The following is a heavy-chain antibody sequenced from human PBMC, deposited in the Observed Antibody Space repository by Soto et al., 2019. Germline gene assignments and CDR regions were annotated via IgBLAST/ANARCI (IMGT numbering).Heavy chain of an antibody. Sequence: DSVKVACKASGYTLTSYGISWVRQAPGQGLEWMGWISAYNSNTNYAQKLQGRVTMTTDTSTSTAYMELRSLRSDDTAVYYCARDRYSVFRSWGWSAEGHYHYGVDVWGQGTKGTVCS. CDR1: GYTLTSYG. D-gene: IGHD3-3*01. J-gene: IGHJ6*02. CDR3: ARDRYSVFRSWGWSAEGHYHYGVDV. V-gene: IGHV1-18*04. CDR2: ISAYNSNT.